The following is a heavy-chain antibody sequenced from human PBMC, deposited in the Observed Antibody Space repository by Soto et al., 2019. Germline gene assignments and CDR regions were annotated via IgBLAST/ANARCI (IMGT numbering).Heavy chain of an antibody. CDR3: ARDHHGITIFSYYYYGMDV. CDR1: GFTCSSYW. D-gene: IGHD3-9*01. Sequence: PGGSLRLSCAASGFTCSSYWMSWVRQAPGNGLEWVANIKQDGSEKYYGDSVQGRFTSYRDNAKNSLYLQMNRLRAEDTAVYYCARDHHGITIFSYYYYGMDVWGQGTTVTVSS. CDR2: IKQDGSEK. V-gene: IGHV3-7*01. J-gene: IGHJ6*02.